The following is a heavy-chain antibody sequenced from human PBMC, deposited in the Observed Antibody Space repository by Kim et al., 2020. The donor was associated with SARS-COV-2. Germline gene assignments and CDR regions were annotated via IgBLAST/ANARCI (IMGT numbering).Heavy chain of an antibody. D-gene: IGHD3-10*01. Sequence: ASVKVSCKASGYTFTSYDINWVRQATGQGLEWMGWMNPNSGNTGYAQKFQGRVTMTRNTSISTAYMELRSLRSEDTAVYYCARAKLVQGIFYYYYYMDVWGKGTTVTVSS. J-gene: IGHJ6*03. CDR3: ARAKLVQGIFYYYYYMDV. V-gene: IGHV1-8*01. CDR1: GYTFTSYD. CDR2: MNPNSGNT.